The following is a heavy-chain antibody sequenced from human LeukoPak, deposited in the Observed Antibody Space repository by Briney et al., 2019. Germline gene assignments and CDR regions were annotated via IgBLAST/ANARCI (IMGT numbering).Heavy chain of an antibody. J-gene: IGHJ4*02. Sequence: VASVKVSCKASGYNFNNYGISWVRQAPGQGLEWMGWISGYNGNTKSAQKLQGRVTMTTDTSTSTAYMELRSLRSDDTAVYYCARDGPGGYDFWSGYYTSEAYFDYWGQGTLVTVSS. CDR3: ARDGPGGYDFWSGYYTSEAYFDY. D-gene: IGHD3-3*01. CDR2: ISGYNGNT. V-gene: IGHV1-18*01. CDR1: GYNFNNYG.